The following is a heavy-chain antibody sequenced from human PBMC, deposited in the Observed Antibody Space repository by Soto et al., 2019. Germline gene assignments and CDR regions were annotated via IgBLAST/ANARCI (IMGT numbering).Heavy chain of an antibody. CDR1: GFTFTSSA. D-gene: IGHD6-6*01. V-gene: IGHV1-58*01. CDR2: IVVGSGNT. Sequence: GASVKVSCKASGFTFTSSAVQWVRQARGQRLEWIGWIVVGSGNTNYAQKFQERVTITRDMSTSTAYMELSSLRSEDTAVYYCAKDLLFRSSSRPYTDYWGQGTLVTVSS. J-gene: IGHJ4*02. CDR3: AKDLLFRSSSRPYTDY.